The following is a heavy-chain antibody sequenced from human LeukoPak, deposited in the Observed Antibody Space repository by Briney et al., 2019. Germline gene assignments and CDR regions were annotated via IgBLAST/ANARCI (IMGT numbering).Heavy chain of an antibody. J-gene: IGHJ3*02. CDR3: ARDLGTNDAFDI. Sequence: PGGSLRLSCAASGFTFSSYSMNWVRQAPGKGLEWVSIIYSGGSTYYAHSVKGRFTISRDNSKNTVYLQMNSLRAEDTAVYYCARDLGTNDAFDIWGQGTMLTVSS. V-gene: IGHV3-53*01. CDR2: IYSGGST. D-gene: IGHD7-27*01. CDR1: GFTFSSYS.